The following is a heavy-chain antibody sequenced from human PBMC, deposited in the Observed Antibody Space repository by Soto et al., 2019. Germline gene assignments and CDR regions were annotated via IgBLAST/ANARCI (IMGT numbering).Heavy chain of an antibody. CDR3: ARIPVDTSMIYWLDP. J-gene: IGHJ5*02. D-gene: IGHD5-18*01. CDR2: IYYSGNT. CDR1: GGSVSSGDYY. V-gene: IGHV4-61*08. Sequence: PSETLSLTCTVSGGSVSSGDYYWSWIRQPPGKGLEWIGYIYYSGNTNYNPSLKSRVIISVDTSKNLFSLKLTSVTAADTAVYYCARIPVDTSMIYWLDPWGQGTLVNVSS.